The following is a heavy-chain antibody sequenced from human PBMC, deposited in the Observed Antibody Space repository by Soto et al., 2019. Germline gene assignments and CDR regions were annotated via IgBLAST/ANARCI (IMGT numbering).Heavy chain of an antibody. CDR2: IIPIFGTA. J-gene: IGHJ5*02. CDR1: GGTFSSYA. Sequence: QVQLVQSGAEVKKPGSSVKVSCKASGGTFSSYAISCVRQAPGQGLEWMGGIIPIFGTANYAQKFQGRVTITADEPKRTAYMKLSSLSSEATAVYYCAVYGGFNWFDPWGQGTLVTVSS. CDR3: AVYGGFNWFDP. D-gene: IGHD4-17*01. V-gene: IGHV1-69*12.